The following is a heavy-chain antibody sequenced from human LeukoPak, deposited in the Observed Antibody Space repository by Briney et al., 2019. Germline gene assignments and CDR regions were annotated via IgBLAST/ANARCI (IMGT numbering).Heavy chain of an antibody. CDR1: GYTFTGYY. V-gene: IGHV1-2*02. CDR3: ARAANLRSGLYYFDY. J-gene: IGHJ4*02. D-gene: IGHD3-3*01. CDR2: INPNSGGT. Sequence: GASVKVSCKASGYTFTGYYMHWVRQAPGQGLEWMGWINPNSGGTNYAQKFQGRVTMTRDTSISTAYMELSRLRSDDTAVYYCARAANLRSGLYYFDYWGQGTLVTVSS.